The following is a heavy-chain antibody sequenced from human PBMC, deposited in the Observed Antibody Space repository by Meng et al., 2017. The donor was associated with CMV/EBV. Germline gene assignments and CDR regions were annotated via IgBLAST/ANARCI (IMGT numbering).Heavy chain of an antibody. J-gene: IGHJ5*02. D-gene: IGHD2-2*02. CDR3: ARDIDIVVVPAAIVGLDP. CDR2: IIPILGIA. CDR1: TFRSYT. Sequence: TFRSYTISCVRRAPGQGLEWMGRIIPILGIANYAQKFQGRVTITADKSTSTAYMELSSLRSEDTAVYYCARDIDIVVVPAAIVGLDPWGQGTLVTVSS. V-gene: IGHV1-69*04.